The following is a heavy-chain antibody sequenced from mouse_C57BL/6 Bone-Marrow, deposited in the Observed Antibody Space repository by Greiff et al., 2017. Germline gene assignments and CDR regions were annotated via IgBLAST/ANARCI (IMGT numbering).Heavy chain of an antibody. V-gene: IGHV1-63*01. J-gene: IGHJ4*01. D-gene: IGHD2-1*01. Sequence: QVQLQQSGAELVRPGTSVKMSCKASGYTFTNYWIGWAKQRPGHGLEWIGDIYPGGGYTNYNEKFKGKATLTADKSSSTAYMQFSSLTSEDSAIPYCARSAGNYEYYYAMDYWGQGTSVTVSS. CDR3: ARSAGNYEYYYAMDY. CDR2: IYPGGGYT. CDR1: GYTFTNYW.